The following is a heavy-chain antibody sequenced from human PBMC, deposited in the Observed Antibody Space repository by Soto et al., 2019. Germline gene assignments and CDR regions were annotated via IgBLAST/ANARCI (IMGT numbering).Heavy chain of an antibody. Sequence: QVRLQESGPGLVKPSETLSLTCSVSGDSVTRANAYWIWLRQAPGKGLEWIGYLYNSGSTNYKPSLMSRVSLSLDTSKNQFSVNLPSVTTADSAIYYCAKLQPPGWIDAWGHGTLVAVS. CDR1: GDSVTRANAY. V-gene: IGHV4-61*01. D-gene: IGHD4-4*01. J-gene: IGHJ5*01. CDR3: AKLQPPGWIDA. CDR2: LYNSGST.